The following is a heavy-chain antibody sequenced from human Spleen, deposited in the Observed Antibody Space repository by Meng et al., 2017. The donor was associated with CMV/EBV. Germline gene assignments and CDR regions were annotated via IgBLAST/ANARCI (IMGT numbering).Heavy chain of an antibody. CDR1: GYTFATYG. V-gene: IGHV1-18*01. CDR3: ARVEGPAGAMLKYFYYYGMEV. D-gene: IGHD6-13*01. Sequence: ASVKVSCKASGYTFATYGISWVRQAPGQGLEWMGWISAYNGNTNYAQKLQGRVTMTTDTSTSTAYMELNSLRSDDTAVYYCARVEGPAGAMLKYFYYYGMEVWGQGTTVTVSS. CDR2: ISAYNGNT. J-gene: IGHJ6*02.